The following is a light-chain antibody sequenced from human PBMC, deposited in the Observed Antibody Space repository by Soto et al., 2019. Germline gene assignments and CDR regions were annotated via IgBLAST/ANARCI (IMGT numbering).Light chain of an antibody. CDR1: QSISPF. J-gene: IGKJ4*01. V-gene: IGKV1-39*01. CDR3: QESLTIRLT. CDR2: AAP. Sequence: SSLSASVGDRVTITCRASQSISPFLNWYQKKPGKAPTLLLLAAPSLQSGVPSRFSGSGSGTDFTLTISGLQPEDFAISYCQESLTIRLTLGGGTKMHIK.